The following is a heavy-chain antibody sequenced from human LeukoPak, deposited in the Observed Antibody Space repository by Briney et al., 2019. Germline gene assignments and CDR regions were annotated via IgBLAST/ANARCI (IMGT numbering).Heavy chain of an antibody. CDR3: ARVVDYYYYYMDV. V-gene: IGHV4-61*02. CDR2: IYTSGNT. CDR1: GGSISSGSYY. J-gene: IGHJ6*03. Sequence: PSQTLSLTCTVSGGSISSGSYYWSWIRQPAGKGLEWIGRIYTSGNTNYNPSLKSRITISVGTSRNQFSLKLGSVTAADTAVYYCARVVDYYYYYMDVWGKGTTVTVSS.